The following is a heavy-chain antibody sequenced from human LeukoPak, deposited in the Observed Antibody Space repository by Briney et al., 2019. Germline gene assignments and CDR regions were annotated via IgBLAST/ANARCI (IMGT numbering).Heavy chain of an antibody. J-gene: IGHJ4*02. CDR1: GFTFSSYE. V-gene: IGHV3-48*03. CDR2: ISSSGCTI. Sequence: GGSLRLSCAASGFTFSSYEMNWVRQAPGKGLEWVSYISSSGCTIYHADSVKGRFTISRDNAKNSLYLQMNSLRAEDTAVYYCARVLALDYWGQGTLVTVSS. CDR3: ARVLALDY.